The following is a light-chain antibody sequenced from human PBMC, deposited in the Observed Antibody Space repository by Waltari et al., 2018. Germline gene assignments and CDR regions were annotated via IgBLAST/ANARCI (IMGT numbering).Light chain of an antibody. CDR3: QQYYNTRT. CDR2: WAT. CDR1: QSVLYGFNNKNY. Sequence: DIVMTQSPDSLAVSLGERATINCTSSQSVLYGFNNKNYLAWYQQKPGQPPKLVIYWATTRESGVPDRFSGSGSGTDFTLTINSLQAEDVAVYYCQQYYNTRTFGQGTRLEIK. J-gene: IGKJ2*02. V-gene: IGKV4-1*01.